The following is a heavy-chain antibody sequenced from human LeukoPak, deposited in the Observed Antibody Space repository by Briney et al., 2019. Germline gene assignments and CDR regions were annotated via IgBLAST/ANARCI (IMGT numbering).Heavy chain of an antibody. J-gene: IGHJ5*02. CDR1: GGSISDYY. CDR2: INASGTT. D-gene: IGHD2-15*01. Sequence: SETLSLTCSVSGGSISDYYGTWIRQPAGKGLEWIGRINASGTTRYNPSLKSRLAMSVDTSKNQFSLKLTSVTAADTAIYYCARAVIVVAAATQRNWFDPWGQGTLVTVSS. CDR3: ARAVIVVAAATQRNWFDP. V-gene: IGHV4-4*07.